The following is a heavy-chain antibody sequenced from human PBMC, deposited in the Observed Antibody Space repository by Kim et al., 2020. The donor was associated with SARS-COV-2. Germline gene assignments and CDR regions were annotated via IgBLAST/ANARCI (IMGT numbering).Heavy chain of an antibody. CDR3: ARGEYGGDSMQYDS. D-gene: IGHD2-21*02. J-gene: IGHJ4*02. Sequence: SETLSLTCAIYDGSFSYYYWSWIRQSPGRGLEWIGEINQSGSTNYNSSLESRVTISVDTSKMQFSLKLRSVTAADTAVYYCARGEYGGDSMQYDSWGQGT. CDR1: DGSFSYYY. V-gene: IGHV4-34*01. CDR2: INQSGST.